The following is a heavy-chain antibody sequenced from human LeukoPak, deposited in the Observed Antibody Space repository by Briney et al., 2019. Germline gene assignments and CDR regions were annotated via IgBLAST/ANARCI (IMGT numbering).Heavy chain of an antibody. J-gene: IGHJ5*02. V-gene: IGHV1-18*01. Sequence: ASVKVSCKASGYAFTNYGLGWVRQAPGQGLEWMGWINPDHGNTHYAQNFQGRVTMTTEASTNTAYMDLRSLRSDDTALYYCGRVGTGSYYLDPWGQGTLVTVPS. D-gene: IGHD1-26*01. CDR3: GRVGTGSYYLDP. CDR2: INPDHGNT. CDR1: GYAFTNYG.